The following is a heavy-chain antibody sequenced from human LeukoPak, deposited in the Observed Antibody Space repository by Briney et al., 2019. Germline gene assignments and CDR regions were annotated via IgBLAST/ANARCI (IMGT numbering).Heavy chain of an antibody. J-gene: IGHJ4*02. D-gene: IGHD3-10*01. CDR1: GGSISSSSYY. CDR3: ARATQYYYGSGYFDY. CDR2: IYYSGST. Sequence: SETLSLTCTVSGGSISSSSYYWGWIRQPPGKGLEWIGSIYYSGSTYYNPSLKSRVTISVDTSKNQFSLKLSSVTAADTAVYYCARATQYYYGSGYFDYWGQGTLVTVSS. V-gene: IGHV4-39*07.